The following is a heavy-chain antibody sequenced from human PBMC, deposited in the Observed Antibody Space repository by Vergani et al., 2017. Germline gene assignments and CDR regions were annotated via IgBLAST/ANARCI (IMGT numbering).Heavy chain of an antibody. CDR1: GITFSTYA. J-gene: IGHJ4*02. CDR3: AGPQGTSAYYYGGFDY. D-gene: IGHD3-22*01. Sequence: EVQLLESGGGLVQPGGSLRLSCAAAGITFSTYAMTWVRPAPGKGLEWVSTICSDGGSTYYADSVKGRFTISRDNSKNTLSLQMTSLTAEETAIYYCAGPQGTSAYYYGGFDYWGQGILVTVSS. CDR2: ICSDGGST. V-gene: IGHV3-23*01.